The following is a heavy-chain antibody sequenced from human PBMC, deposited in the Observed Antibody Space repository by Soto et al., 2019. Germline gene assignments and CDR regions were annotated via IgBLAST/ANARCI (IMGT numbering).Heavy chain of an antibody. J-gene: IGHJ4*02. CDR3: AAPPGIVGATGVFDS. CDR2: IKRKASGGTT. V-gene: IGHV3-49*03. Sequence: GGSMKLSSTASGFTFGEYVMSWLRQAPGKGLDWVGFIKRKASGGTTEYAASVRGRFTISRDDSKSIAYLQMNSLKTEDTAVYYCAAPPGIVGATGVFDSWGQGTLVTVSS. CDR1: GFTFGEYV. D-gene: IGHD1-26*01.